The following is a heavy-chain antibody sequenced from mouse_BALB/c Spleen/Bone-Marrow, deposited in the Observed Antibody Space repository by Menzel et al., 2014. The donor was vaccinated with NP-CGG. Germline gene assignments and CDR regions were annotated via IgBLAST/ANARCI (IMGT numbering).Heavy chain of an antibody. Sequence: QVQLQQSGAELVKPGASVKSSCKASGYTFTNYFMYWVKQRPGQGLEWIGEINPNNGGTNFNENFKSKATLTLDKSPSTAYMQLSSLTSEDSAVYYCTRSGPGFAYWGHGTLVTVSA. CDR2: INPNNGGT. CDR3: TRSGPGFAY. V-gene: IGHV1S81*02. CDR1: GYTFTNYF. J-gene: IGHJ3*01.